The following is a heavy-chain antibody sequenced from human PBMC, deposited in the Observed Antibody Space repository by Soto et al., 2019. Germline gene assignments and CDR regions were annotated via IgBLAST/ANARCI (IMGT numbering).Heavy chain of an antibody. CDR3: ARDLLDIVVVPAALDSSGHYYYGMDV. CDR2: IYSGGST. D-gene: IGHD2-2*03. J-gene: IGHJ6*02. Sequence: PGGSLRLSCAASGFTVSSNYMSWVRQAPGKGLEWVSVIYSGGSTYYADSVRGRFTISRDNSKNTLYLQMNSLRAEDTAVYYCARDLLDIVVVPAALDSSGHYYYGMDVWGQGTTVTVSS. CDR1: GFTVSSNY. V-gene: IGHV3-53*01.